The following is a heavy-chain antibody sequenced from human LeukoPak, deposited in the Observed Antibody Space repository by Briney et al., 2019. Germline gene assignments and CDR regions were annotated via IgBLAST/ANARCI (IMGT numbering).Heavy chain of an antibody. CDR3: ARDSYYLYYYDSSGYYSLDY. V-gene: IGHV4-39*02. CDR1: GVSISSSNYY. D-gene: IGHD3-22*01. CDR2: IYYSGNT. Sequence: SETLPLTCTVSGVSISSSNYYWGWIRQPPGKGLEWIGSIYYSGNTYYNASLKSQVSISIDTSKNQFSLRLTSVTAADTAVYYCARDSYYLYYYDSSGYYSLDYWGQGTLVTVSS. J-gene: IGHJ4*02.